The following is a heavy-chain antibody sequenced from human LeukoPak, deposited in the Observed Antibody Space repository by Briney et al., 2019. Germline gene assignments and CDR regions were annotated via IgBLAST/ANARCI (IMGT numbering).Heavy chain of an antibody. CDR2: IYHSGNT. CDR3: ASGGY. J-gene: IGHJ4*02. V-gene: IGHV4-30-2*01. Sequence: KSSETLSLTCAVSGGSISSRGYSWSWIRQPPGKGLEWIGYIYHSGNTFYNPSLKSRVTISVDRSKNQFSLKLSSVTAADTAVYYCASGGYWGQGTLVTVSS. CDR1: GGSISSRGYS.